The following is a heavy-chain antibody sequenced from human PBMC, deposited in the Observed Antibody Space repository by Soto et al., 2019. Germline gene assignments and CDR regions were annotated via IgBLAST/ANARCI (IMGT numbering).Heavy chain of an antibody. CDR3: AGVGSSGYYGWFDP. V-gene: IGHV4-61*01. J-gene: IGHJ5*02. CDR2: IFYSGNSGST. CDR1: GGSVNSANYY. Sequence: QVQLQESGPGLVKPSETLSLTCTVSGGSVNSANYYWSWIRQPPGKRLQWIGYIFYSGNSGSTNYTPSLESRITISVDTSKNPFSLKLSSVTAADTALYYCAGVGSSGYYGWFDPWGQGTLVTVSS. D-gene: IGHD3-22*01.